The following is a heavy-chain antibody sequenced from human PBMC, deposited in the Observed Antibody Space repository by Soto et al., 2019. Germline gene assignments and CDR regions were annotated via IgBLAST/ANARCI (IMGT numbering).Heavy chain of an antibody. J-gene: IGHJ4*02. V-gene: IGHV1-3*01. CDR3: ARAQIWGSYRPLFDY. CDR1: GYTFTSYA. Sequence: QVQLVQSGAEVKKPGASVKVSCKASGYTFTSYAMHWVRQAPGQRLEWMGWINAGNGNTKYSQKFQGRVTITRDTSASTADMELSSMRSEDTAVYYCARAQIWGSYRPLFDYWGQGTLVTVSS. CDR2: INAGNGNT. D-gene: IGHD3-16*02.